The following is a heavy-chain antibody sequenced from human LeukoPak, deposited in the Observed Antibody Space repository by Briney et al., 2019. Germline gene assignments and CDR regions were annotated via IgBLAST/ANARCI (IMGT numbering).Heavy chain of an antibody. V-gene: IGHV3-23*01. Sequence: GGSLRLSCAASGFTFSSYAMSWVRQAPGKGLEWVSAISGSGGSTYYADSVKGRFTISRDNSKNTLYLQMNSLRAEDTAVYYCAKALVPGSSTDNLYFDYWGQGTLVTVSS. CDR3: AKALVPGSSTDNLYFDY. D-gene: IGHD2-2*01. J-gene: IGHJ4*02. CDR2: ISGSGGST. CDR1: GFTFSSYA.